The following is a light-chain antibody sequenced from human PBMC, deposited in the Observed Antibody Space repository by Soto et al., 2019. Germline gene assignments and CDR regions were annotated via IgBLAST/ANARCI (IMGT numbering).Light chain of an antibody. Sequence: EIVLTQSPGTLSLSPGERATLSCRASLTVGSTYLAWYQQRPGQAPRLLIYGASSRATDIPDRFSGSGSGTEFTLTISRLEPEDFAVYYCQQYGNSPWTFGQGTKVEIK. CDR1: LTVGSTY. V-gene: IGKV3-20*01. CDR3: QQYGNSPWT. CDR2: GAS. J-gene: IGKJ1*01.